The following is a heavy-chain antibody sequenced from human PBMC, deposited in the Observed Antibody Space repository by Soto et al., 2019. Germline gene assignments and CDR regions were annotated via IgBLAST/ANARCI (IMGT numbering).Heavy chain of an antibody. CDR3: ARGAGYCSGGNCYGNGGVFDY. Sequence: SETLSLTCTVSGGSISSYYWNWIWQPPGKGLEWIGYIYYSGSTNYNPSLESRVTISVDTSKNQFSLKLSSVTAADTAVYYCARGAGYCSGGNCYGNGGVFDYWGQGTLVTVSS. CDR2: IYYSGST. J-gene: IGHJ4*02. D-gene: IGHD2-15*01. CDR1: GGSISSYY. V-gene: IGHV4-59*01.